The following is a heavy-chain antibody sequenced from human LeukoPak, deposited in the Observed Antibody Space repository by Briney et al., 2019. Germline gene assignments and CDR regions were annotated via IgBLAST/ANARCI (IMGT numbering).Heavy chain of an antibody. D-gene: IGHD6-13*01. J-gene: IGHJ6*02. CDR3: ARDFKAAAGTWYYYGMDV. CDR1: GYTFTSYY. Sequence: VASVKVSCKASGYTFTSYYMHWVRQAPGQGLEWMGIINPSGGSTSYAQKFQGRVTMTRDTSTSTVYMELSSLRSEDTAVYYCARDFKAAAGTWYYYGMDVWGQGTTVTVSS. CDR2: INPSGGST. V-gene: IGHV1-46*01.